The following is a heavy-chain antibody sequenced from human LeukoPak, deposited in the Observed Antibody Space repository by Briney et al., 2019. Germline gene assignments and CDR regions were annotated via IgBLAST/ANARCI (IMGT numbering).Heavy chain of an antibody. Sequence: SETLSLTCTVSGGSISSYYWSCIRQPPGEGLECIGYISYSGSTNYNPPLKSRVTISVDTSKNQFSLKLSSVTAADTAVYYCARHTYNWNYLVDYWGQGTLVTVSS. D-gene: IGHD1-7*01. J-gene: IGHJ4*02. CDR1: GGSISSYY. CDR2: ISYSGST. CDR3: ARHTYNWNYLVDY. V-gene: IGHV4-59*08.